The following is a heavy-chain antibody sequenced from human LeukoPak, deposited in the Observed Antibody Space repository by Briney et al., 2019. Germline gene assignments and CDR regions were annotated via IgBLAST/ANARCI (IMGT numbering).Heavy chain of an antibody. J-gene: IGHJ3*02. D-gene: IGHD7-27*01. CDR3: AKAGDYAFDI. Sequence: TGGSLRLSCAASGFTFSSYGMHWVRLAPGKGLEWVAVISYDGSNKYYADSVKGRFTISRDNSKNTLYLQMNSLRAEDTAVYYCAKAGDYAFDIWGQGTMVTVSS. CDR2: ISYDGSNK. CDR1: GFTFSSYG. V-gene: IGHV3-30*18.